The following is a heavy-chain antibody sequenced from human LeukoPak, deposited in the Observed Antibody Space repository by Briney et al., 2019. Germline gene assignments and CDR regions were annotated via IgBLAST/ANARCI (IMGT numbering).Heavy chain of an antibody. Sequence: ASVKVSCKASGYVFTGYYMHWVRQAPGQGLEWMGWINPDSGDTNHAQKFQGRVTMTRDTSISTVYMELRRLRSDDTAVYYCARVRDYYDTSAYYFVYWGQGTLVTVSS. J-gene: IGHJ4*02. V-gene: IGHV1-2*02. CDR2: INPDSGDT. D-gene: IGHD3-22*01. CDR3: ARVRDYYDTSAYYFVY. CDR1: GYVFTGYY.